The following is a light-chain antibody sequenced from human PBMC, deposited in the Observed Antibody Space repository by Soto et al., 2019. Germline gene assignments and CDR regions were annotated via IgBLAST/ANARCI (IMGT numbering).Light chain of an antibody. CDR2: SAS. V-gene: IGKV1-39*01. Sequence: DIQLTQSPSSLSASVGDRVTITCRASLSMSDSLNWYQQKSGKAPKLLIYSASSLESGVPSRFSGSGSGTDFTLTISSLQPEDFGTYFCQQSYSNSYTFGQGTTLEIK. CDR1: LSMSDS. CDR3: QQSYSNSYT. J-gene: IGKJ2*01.